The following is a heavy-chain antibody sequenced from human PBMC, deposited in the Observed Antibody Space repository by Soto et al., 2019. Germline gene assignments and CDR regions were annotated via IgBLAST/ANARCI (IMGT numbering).Heavy chain of an antibody. CDR1: GFTFSSYA. D-gene: IGHD6-13*01. Sequence: GGSLRLSCAASGFTFSSYAMHWVRQAPGKGLEYVSAISSNGGSTYYANSVKGRFTISRDNSKNTLYLQMGSLRAEDMAVYYCARDMVAAAGRGGVERAVAFDIWGQGTMVTVSS. V-gene: IGHV3-64*01. CDR2: ISSNGGST. J-gene: IGHJ3*02. CDR3: ARDMVAAAGRGGVERAVAFDI.